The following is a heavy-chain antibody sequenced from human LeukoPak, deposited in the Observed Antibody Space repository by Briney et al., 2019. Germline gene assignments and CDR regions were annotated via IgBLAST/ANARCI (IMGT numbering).Heavy chain of an antibody. CDR1: GFTLSSYA. CDR3: AKDPNGDYLGAFDV. D-gene: IGHD2-8*01. CDR2: IRGSGGGT. Sequence: GGSLRLSCAASGFTLSSYAMTWVRQAPGKGLEWVSSIRGSGGGTSYADSVRGRFTVSRDNSKNTLYLQMNSLRAEDTAVYYCAKDPNGDYLGAFDVWDQGTMVTVSS. V-gene: IGHV3-23*01. J-gene: IGHJ3*01.